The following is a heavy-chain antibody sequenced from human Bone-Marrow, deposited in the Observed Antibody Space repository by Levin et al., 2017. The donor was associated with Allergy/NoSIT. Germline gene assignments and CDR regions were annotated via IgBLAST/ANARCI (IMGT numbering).Heavy chain of an antibody. V-gene: IGHV4-59*01. CDR2: IYYSGST. Sequence: SETLSLTCTVSGGSISSYYWSWIRQPPGKGLEWIGYIYYSGSTNYNPSLKSRVTISVDTSKNQFSLKLSSVTAADTAVYYCARVPVEYSSSFHFDYWGQGTLVTVSS. J-gene: IGHJ4*02. CDR1: GGSISSYY. D-gene: IGHD6-6*01. CDR3: ARVPVEYSSSFHFDY.